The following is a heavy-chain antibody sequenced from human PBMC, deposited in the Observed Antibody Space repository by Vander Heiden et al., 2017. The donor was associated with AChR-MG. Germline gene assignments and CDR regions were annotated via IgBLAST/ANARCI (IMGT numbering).Heavy chain of an antibody. Sequence: EVRLVQPGVEVKKPGDSLNIPCQAFGYHFPRYWIGWVRQMPGKGLEWIGILFPGDSDSRYSPPFQGQVTISADTPISTAYLQFSDLKASDSGIYFCARSRVGATLFSYWGQGTLVTVSS. J-gene: IGHJ4*02. D-gene: IGHD1-26*01. CDR2: LFPGDSDS. CDR1: GYHFPRYW. V-gene: IGHV5-51*04. CDR3: ARSRVGATLFSY.